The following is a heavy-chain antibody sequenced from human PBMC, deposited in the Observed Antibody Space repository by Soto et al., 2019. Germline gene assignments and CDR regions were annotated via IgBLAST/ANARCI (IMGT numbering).Heavy chain of an antibody. Sequence: SETLSLTCTVSGGSISSGDYYWSWIRQPPGKGLEWIGYIYYSGSTYYNPSLKSRVTISVDTSKNQFSLKLSSVTAADTAVYYCARAKGYYDSSGYNYFDYWGQGTLVTVSS. CDR3: ARAKGYYDSSGYNYFDY. J-gene: IGHJ4*02. V-gene: IGHV4-30-4*01. CDR1: GGSISSGDYY. D-gene: IGHD3-22*01. CDR2: IYYSGST.